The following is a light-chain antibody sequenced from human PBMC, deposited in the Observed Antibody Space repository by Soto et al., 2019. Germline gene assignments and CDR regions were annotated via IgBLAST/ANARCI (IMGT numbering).Light chain of an antibody. V-gene: IGLV2-14*01. CDR3: SSYTSSRSPFVV. Sequence: QSALTQPASVSGSPGQSITISCTGTSSDVGGYNYVSWYQQHPGTAPKLMIYDVSNRPSGVANRFSGSKSGNTASLTISGLQAEDEADYYCSSYTSSRSPFVVFGGGTKLTVL. J-gene: IGLJ2*01. CDR1: SSDVGGYNY. CDR2: DVS.